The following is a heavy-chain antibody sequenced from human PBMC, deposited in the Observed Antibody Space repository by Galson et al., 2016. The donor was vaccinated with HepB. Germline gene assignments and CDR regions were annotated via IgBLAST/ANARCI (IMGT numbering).Heavy chain of an antibody. CDR2: IYWNDDY. CDR3: AHSRRTTTETRCVRCWVDP. V-gene: IGHV2-5*01. D-gene: IGHD3-10*01. Sequence: PALVKPTQTLTLTCTFSGFSLSTHGVGVGWIRQPPGKALEWLALIYWNDDYRLRPSLRSRLTITKDTSRNQVVLTMTNMDPVDTGTYYCAHSRRTTTETRCVRCWVDPWGQGTLVPVTA. J-gene: IGHJ5*02. CDR1: GFSLSTHGVG.